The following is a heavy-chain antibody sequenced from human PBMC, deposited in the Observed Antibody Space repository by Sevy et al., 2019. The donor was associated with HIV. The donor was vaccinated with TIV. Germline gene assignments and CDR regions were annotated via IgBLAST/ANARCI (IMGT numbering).Heavy chain of an antibody. V-gene: IGHV1-24*01. D-gene: IGHD5-12*01. J-gene: IGHJ4*02. CDR1: GYTLTELS. Sequence: ASVKVSCKVSGYTLTELSMHWVRQAPGKGLEWMGGFDPEDGETIYAQTFQGRVTMTEDTSTDTAYMELSSLRSEDTAVYYCATVGPLRDGYTFFDYWGQGTLVTVSS. CDR3: ATVGPLRDGYTFFDY. CDR2: FDPEDGET.